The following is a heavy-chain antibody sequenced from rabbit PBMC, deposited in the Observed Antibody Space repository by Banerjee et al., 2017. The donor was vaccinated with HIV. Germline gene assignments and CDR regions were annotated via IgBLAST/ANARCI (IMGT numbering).Heavy chain of an antibody. Sequence: QEQLVESGGGLVQPEGSLTLTCTASGFSFSSSYYMCWVRQAPGKGLEWIACIYGGSGRIYYASWAKGRFTISKTSSTTVTLQMTSLTAADTATYFCTRDGAANNYGFNLWGQGTLVTVS. CDR1: GFSFSSSYY. J-gene: IGHJ4*01. CDR2: IYGGSGRI. D-gene: IGHD8-1*01. V-gene: IGHV1S45*01. CDR3: TRDGAANNYGFNL.